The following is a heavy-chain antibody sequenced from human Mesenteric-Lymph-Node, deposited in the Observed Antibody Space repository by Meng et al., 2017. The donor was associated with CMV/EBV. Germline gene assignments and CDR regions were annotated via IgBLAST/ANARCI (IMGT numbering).Heavy chain of an antibody. CDR3: VKGGATMIAYYGMDV. D-gene: IGHD3-22*01. CDR2: IHDSGST. V-gene: IGHV4-59*01. CDR1: GGSISPYY. Sequence: GSLRLSCTVSGGSISPYYWNWIRQPPGKGLEWIGYIHDSGSTNYNPSLESRVTISVDTSKNQFSLKLSSVTAADTAVYYCVKGGATMIAYYGMDVWGQGTTVTVSS. J-gene: IGHJ6*02.